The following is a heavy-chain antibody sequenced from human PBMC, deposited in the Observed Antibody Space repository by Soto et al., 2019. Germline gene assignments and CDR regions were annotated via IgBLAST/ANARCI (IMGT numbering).Heavy chain of an antibody. Sequence: GGSLRLSCAASGFTVSSNYMSWVRQAPGKGLEWVSVIYSGGSTYYADSVKGRFTISRDNSKNTLYLQMNSLRAEDTAVYYCATLLHDYGSGSYRPWNYYYYYYMDVWGKGTTVTVSS. D-gene: IGHD3-10*01. CDR3: ATLLHDYGSGSYRPWNYYYYYYMDV. V-gene: IGHV3-66*01. J-gene: IGHJ6*03. CDR2: IYSGGST. CDR1: GFTVSSNY.